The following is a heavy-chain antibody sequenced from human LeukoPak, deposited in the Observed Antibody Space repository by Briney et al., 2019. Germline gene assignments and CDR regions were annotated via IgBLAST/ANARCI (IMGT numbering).Heavy chain of an antibody. V-gene: IGHV4-34*01. CDR2: IYYSGST. CDR1: GGSFSGYY. D-gene: IGHD2-15*01. J-gene: IGHJ4*02. CDR3: ARIRGYCSGGSCYFIDY. Sequence: SETLSLTCAVYGGSFSGYYWGWIRQPPGKGLEWIGSIYYSGSTYYNPSLKSRVTISVDTSKNQFSLKLSSVTAADTAVYYCARIRGYCSGGSCYFIDYWGQGTLVTVSS.